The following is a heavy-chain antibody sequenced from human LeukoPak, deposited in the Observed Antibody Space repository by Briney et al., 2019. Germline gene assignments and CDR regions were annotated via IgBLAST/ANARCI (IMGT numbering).Heavy chain of an antibody. CDR1: GFTVSTNY. CDR2: IYSGGTT. D-gene: IGHD3-10*01. Sequence: GGSLRLSCAASGFTVSTNYISWVRQAPGKGLEWVSTIYSGGTTYYADSVKGRFTISRDNLQMNSLRAEDTAVYYCARVPRGKIYMDVWGKGTTVTVSS. J-gene: IGHJ6*03. CDR3: ARVPRGKIYMDV. V-gene: IGHV3-66*02.